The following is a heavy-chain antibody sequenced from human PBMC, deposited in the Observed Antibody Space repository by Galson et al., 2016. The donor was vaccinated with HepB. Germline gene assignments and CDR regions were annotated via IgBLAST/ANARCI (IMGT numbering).Heavy chain of an antibody. CDR2: IYPGDSDT. CDR1: GYTFTNYW. D-gene: IGHD3-3*01. CDR3: ARRAIFGVVSLFDY. V-gene: IGHV5-51*01. J-gene: IGHJ4*02. Sequence: QSGAEVKKPGESLKISCEGSGYTFTNYWIAWVRQMPGKGLEWMGSIYPGDSDTRYSPSFQGQVTISADKSISTAYLQWSSLTASDTAMYYCARRAIFGVVSLFDYWGQGTLVTVAS.